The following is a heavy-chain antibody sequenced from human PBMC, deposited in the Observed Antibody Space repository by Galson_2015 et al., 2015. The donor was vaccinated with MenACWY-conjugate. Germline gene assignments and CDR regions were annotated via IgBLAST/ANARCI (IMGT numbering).Heavy chain of an antibody. Sequence: PALVKPTQTLTLTCTFSGFSLSTCGVGVGWIRQPPGKALEWLILIYWDDDKRYSPSLKSRLTITKDTSKNQVVLTMTNMDPVDTATYYCAHRKLGMASFDSWGPGTLVTVSS. J-gene: IGHJ4*02. CDR1: GFSLSTCGVG. CDR3: AHRKLGMASFDS. D-gene: IGHD5-24*01. CDR2: IYWDDDK. V-gene: IGHV2-5*02.